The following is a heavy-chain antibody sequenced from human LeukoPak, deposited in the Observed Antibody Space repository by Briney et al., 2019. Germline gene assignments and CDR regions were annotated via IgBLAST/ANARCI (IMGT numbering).Heavy chain of an antibody. CDR3: ARYYYDSSGYPYYLDY. Sequence: PGGSLRLSCAASGLTVSSIYMSRVRQAPGKGLEWVSVIYANGSPYYADSVKGRFTISRDNSKNTVYLQMNSLRAEDTAVYYCARYYYDSSGYPYYLDYWGQGTLVTVSS. CDR2: IYANGSP. J-gene: IGHJ4*02. V-gene: IGHV3-53*01. CDR1: GLTVSSIY. D-gene: IGHD3-22*01.